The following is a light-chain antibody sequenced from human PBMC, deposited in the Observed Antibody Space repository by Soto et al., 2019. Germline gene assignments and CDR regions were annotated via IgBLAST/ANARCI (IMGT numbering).Light chain of an antibody. CDR2: KAS. CDR1: HNIRGY. V-gene: IGKV1-5*03. CDR3: QQRNSYPIP. Sequence: DIKMTQSPSSLSASVRDRVTITCRASHNIRGYLHWYQQKPGTAPKLLIYKASSLESGVPSRFSGSASGTECPLTTSRLQPEDFAPYYCQQRNSYPIPFRQGTRLALK. J-gene: IGKJ5*01.